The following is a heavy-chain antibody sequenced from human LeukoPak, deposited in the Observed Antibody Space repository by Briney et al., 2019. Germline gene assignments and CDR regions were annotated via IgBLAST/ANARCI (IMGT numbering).Heavy chain of an antibody. J-gene: IGHJ6*02. D-gene: IGHD3-22*01. V-gene: IGHV4-59*01. CDR3: AREDSSGYPSYYYYGMDV. Sequence: PSETLPLTCTVSGGSISTNNWSWIRQPPGTGLEWIGYVYYSGSTNYNSSLKSRATISVDTSKDQSSLKLSSVTAAGTAVYYCAREDSSGYPSYYYYGMDVWGQGTTVTVSS. CDR1: GGSISTNN. CDR2: VYYSGST.